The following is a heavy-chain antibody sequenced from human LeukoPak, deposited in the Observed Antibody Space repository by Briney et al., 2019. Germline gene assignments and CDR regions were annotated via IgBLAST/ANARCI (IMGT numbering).Heavy chain of an antibody. CDR2: INPNSGGT. J-gene: IGHJ2*01. Sequence: ASVKVSCKASGYTFTGYYMHWVRQAPGQGLEWMGRINPNSGGTNYAQKFQGRVTMTRDTSISTAYMELSRLRSNVTAVYYCARDTYCGGDCLTSGYFDLWGRGTLVTVSS. D-gene: IGHD2-21*02. CDR3: ARDTYCGGDCLTSGYFDL. V-gene: IGHV1-2*06. CDR1: GYTFTGYY.